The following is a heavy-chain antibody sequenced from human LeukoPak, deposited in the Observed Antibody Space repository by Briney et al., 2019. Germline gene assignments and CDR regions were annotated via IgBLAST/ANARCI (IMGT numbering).Heavy chain of an antibody. CDR2: INPNSGGT. Sequence: ASVKVSCKASGYTFTGYYMHWVRQAPGQGLEWMGWINPNSGGTNYAQKFQGRVTMTRDTFISTAYMELSRLRSDDTAVYYCATDYGDYEHAFDIWGQETMVTVSS. D-gene: IGHD4-17*01. CDR3: ATDYGDYEHAFDI. V-gene: IGHV1-2*02. J-gene: IGHJ3*02. CDR1: GYTFTGYY.